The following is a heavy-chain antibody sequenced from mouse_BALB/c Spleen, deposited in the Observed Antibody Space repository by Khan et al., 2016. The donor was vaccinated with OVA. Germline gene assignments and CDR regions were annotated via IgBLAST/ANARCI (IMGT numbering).Heavy chain of an antibody. CDR3: ARQHYDRDNMMDY. CDR1: GFSLANYG. Sequence: VQLQESGPGLAAPSQSLSITCTISGFSLANYGVHWVRQPPGKGLEWLVVIWSDGSTNYNSAPNSRLTLTTDNTQSQVFLKMNSLQTDDTAIYYCARQHYDRDNMMDYWGQGTSVTVSS. D-gene: IGHD2-13*01. J-gene: IGHJ4*01. V-gene: IGHV2-6-1*01. CDR2: IWSDGST.